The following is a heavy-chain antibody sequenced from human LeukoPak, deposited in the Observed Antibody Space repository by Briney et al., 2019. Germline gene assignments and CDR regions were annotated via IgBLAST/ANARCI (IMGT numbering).Heavy chain of an antibody. J-gene: IGHJ4*02. Sequence: GTSLRLSCATSGFTFRTSGVHWVRQAPGKGLEWVALMSSDGINTYYADSVKGRFTVSRDSSKNILYLQMNSLRADDTAIYYCAKDHAGSGRAFEYWGQGTLVTVSS. D-gene: IGHD3-10*01. CDR1: GFTFRTSG. V-gene: IGHV3-30*04. CDR2: MSSDGINT. CDR3: AKDHAGSGRAFEY.